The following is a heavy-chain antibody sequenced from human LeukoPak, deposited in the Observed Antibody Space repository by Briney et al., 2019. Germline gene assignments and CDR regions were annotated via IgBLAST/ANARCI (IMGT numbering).Heavy chain of an antibody. CDR3: AREPGIAVATNGDS. CDR1: GFTVSSNY. V-gene: IGHV3-53*01. Sequence: PGGSLRLSCAASGFTVSSNYMSWVRQAPGKGLEWVSLISSGGSTYYADSVKGRFTISRDNSKNTLYLQMNSLRAEDPAVYYCAREPGIAVATNGDSWGQGTLVTVSS. D-gene: IGHD6-19*01. CDR2: ISSGGST. J-gene: IGHJ4*02.